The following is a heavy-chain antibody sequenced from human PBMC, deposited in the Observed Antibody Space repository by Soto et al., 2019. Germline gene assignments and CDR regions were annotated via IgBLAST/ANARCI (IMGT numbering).Heavy chain of an antibody. CDR3: ARAGGLGAVAVDY. D-gene: IGHD6-19*01. J-gene: IGHJ4*02. V-gene: IGHV4-30-2*01. CDR2: IYHSGST. CDR1: GGSIRTYS. Sequence: TSETLSLTCTVSGGSIRTYSWSWIRQPPGKGLEWIGYIYHSGSTYYNPSLKSRVTISVDRSKNQFSLKLSSVTAADTAVYYCARAGGLGAVAVDYWGQGTLVTVSS.